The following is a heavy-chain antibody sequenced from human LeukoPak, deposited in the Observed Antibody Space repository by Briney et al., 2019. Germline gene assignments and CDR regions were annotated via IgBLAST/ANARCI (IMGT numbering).Heavy chain of an antibody. V-gene: IGHV4-34*01. Sequence: SETLSLTCAVYGGSFSGYYWSCIRQPPGKGLEWIGEINHSGSTNYNPSLKSRVTISVDTSKNQFSLKLSSVTAADTAVYYCARRRITIFGVVIGFDYWGQGTLVTVSS. CDR1: GGSFSGYY. D-gene: IGHD3-3*01. CDR2: INHSGST. CDR3: ARRRITIFGVVIGFDY. J-gene: IGHJ4*02.